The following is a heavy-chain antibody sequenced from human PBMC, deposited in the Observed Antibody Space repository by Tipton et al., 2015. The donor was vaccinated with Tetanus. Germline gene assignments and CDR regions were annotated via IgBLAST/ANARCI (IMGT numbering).Heavy chain of an antibody. J-gene: IGHJ4*02. CDR3: ARHPTHYNWSYYFDY. V-gene: IGHV5-51*01. CDR1: GYIFGTYW. D-gene: IGHD1-26*01. CDR2: IYPGDSHT. Sequence: MQLVQSGAEVKKPGESLKISCQVSGYIFGTYWIGWVRQTPGKGLEWMGLIYPGDSHTKCSPSFQGQVTISVDMSTNTAYLQWTGLKASDTAMYYCARHPTHYNWSYYFDYWGQGTLVTVSS.